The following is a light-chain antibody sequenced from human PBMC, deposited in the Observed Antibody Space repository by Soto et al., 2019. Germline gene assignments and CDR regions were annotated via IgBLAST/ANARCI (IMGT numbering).Light chain of an antibody. J-gene: IGKJ4*01. CDR1: QCISRY. CDR2: GAS. V-gene: IGKV1-39*01. Sequence: DIQMTQSPSSLSASVGNRVTITCRTSQCISRYLNWYQQKPGRAPKLLIYGASTLESGVPSRFSGSGSGTDFTLTINNLQPEDFASYFCQESYSTPLTFGGGTKVDIK. CDR3: QESYSTPLT.